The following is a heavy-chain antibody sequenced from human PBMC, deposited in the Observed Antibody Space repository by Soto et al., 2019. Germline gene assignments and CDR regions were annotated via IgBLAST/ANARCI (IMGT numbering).Heavy chain of an antibody. D-gene: IGHD6-13*01. CDR1: GGSISSGGYY. Sequence: PSETLSLTCTVSGGSISSGGYYWSWIRQHPGKGLEWIGYIYYSGSTYYNPSLKSRVTISIDTSKNQFSLVLSSVTAADTALYSCARERIVATGTTIDYWGQGTLVTVPQ. V-gene: IGHV4-31*03. CDR3: ARERIVATGTTIDY. J-gene: IGHJ4*02. CDR2: IYYSGST.